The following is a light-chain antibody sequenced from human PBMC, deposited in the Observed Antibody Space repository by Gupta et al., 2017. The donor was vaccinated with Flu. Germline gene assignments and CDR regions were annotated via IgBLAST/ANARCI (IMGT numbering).Light chain of an antibody. CDR2: EAS. V-gene: IGKV3-15*01. J-gene: IGKJ1*01. CDR1: QSVRSG. Sequence: EVALTQSPATVSVSPGEGVTLFCRASQSVRSGLAWYQQKAGQAPRLLVYEASTRATGIPDRFSGSGSGSEFTLTISSLQTEDSAVYYCQQYSDWPPWTFGQGTKVEIK. CDR3: QQYSDWPPWT.